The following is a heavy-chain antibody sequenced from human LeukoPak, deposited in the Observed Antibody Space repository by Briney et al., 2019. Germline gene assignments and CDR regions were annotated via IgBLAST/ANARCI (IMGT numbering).Heavy chain of an antibody. J-gene: IGHJ6*03. CDR2: INPNSGGT. CDR3: VRLTGGVGATSRHYYYYYMDV. CDR1: GYTFTGYY. Sequence: AASVKVSCKASGYTFTGYYMHWVRQAPGQGLEWMGWINPNSGGTNYAQKFQGRVTMTRDTSISTAYMELSRLRSDGTAVYYCVRLTGGVGATSRHYYYYYMDVWGKGTTVTVSS. V-gene: IGHV1-2*02. D-gene: IGHD1-26*01.